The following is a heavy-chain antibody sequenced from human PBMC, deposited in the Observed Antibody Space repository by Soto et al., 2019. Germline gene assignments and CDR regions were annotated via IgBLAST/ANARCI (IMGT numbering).Heavy chain of an antibody. D-gene: IGHD1-20*01. V-gene: IGHV4-39*01. CDR2: IHYSGST. Sequence: SETLSLTCTVSGDSITTSIYYWGWIRQPPGKGPEWIGSIHYSGSTYYNPSLKSRVTISVDTSKKQFSLKLNSVTAADTAVYYCARRGYNADWFDPWGQGTL. J-gene: IGHJ5*02. CDR1: GDSITTSIYY. CDR3: ARRGYNADWFDP.